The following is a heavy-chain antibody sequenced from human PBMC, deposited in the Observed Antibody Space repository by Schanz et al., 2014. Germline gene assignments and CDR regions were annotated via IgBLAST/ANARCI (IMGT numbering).Heavy chain of an antibody. J-gene: IGHJ4*02. CDR3: AKQIHYDILTVTRN. CDR1: GFSLNTYG. CDR2: IWNNGVTK. Sequence: QAQLMESGGGVVQPGTSLILSCSVSGFSLNTYGIHWFRQPAGKGLEWVAVIWNNGVTKYYADSVKGRFTISRDNSKNKLYLQMNSLRAEDTAVYDCAKQIHYDILTVTRNWGQGTLVTVSS. V-gene: IGHV3-33*06. D-gene: IGHD3-9*01.